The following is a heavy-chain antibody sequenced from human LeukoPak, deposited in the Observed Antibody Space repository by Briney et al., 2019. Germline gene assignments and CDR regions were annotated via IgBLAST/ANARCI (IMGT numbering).Heavy chain of an antibody. CDR1: GYTFTGYY. CDR3: AIGETTVFPVGY. Sequence: ASVKVSCKASGYTFTGYYTHWVRQAPGQGLEWMGWINPNSGGTNYAQKFQGRVTMTRDTSISTAYMELSRLRSDDTAVYYCAIGETTVFPVGYWGQGTLVTVSS. D-gene: IGHD4-17*01. J-gene: IGHJ4*02. V-gene: IGHV1-2*02. CDR2: INPNSGGT.